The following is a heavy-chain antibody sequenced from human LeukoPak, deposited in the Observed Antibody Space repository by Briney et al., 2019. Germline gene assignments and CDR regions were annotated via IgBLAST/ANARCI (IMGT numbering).Heavy chain of an antibody. CDR2: ISGSGGST. CDR3: AKDRGPMVRGVINFDWFDP. CDR1: GFTVSSYA. D-gene: IGHD3-10*01. J-gene: IGHJ5*02. V-gene: IGHV3-23*01. Sequence: GGSLRLSCAASGFTVSSYAMSWVRQAPGKGLEWVSAISGSGGSTYYADSVKGRFTISRDNSKNTLYLQMNSLRAEDTAVYYCAKDRGPMVRGVINFDWFDPWGQGTLVTVSS.